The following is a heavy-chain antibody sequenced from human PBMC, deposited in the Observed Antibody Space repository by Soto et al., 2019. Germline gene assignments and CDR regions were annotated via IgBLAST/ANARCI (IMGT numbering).Heavy chain of an antibody. V-gene: IGHV1-69*06. Sequence: SVKVSCKTSGFTFSSYAISWVRQAPGQGLEWMGGIIPIFGTANYAQKFQDRVTITADKSTSTAYMELSSLRSEDTAVYYCASRTTVTSPNYYYCMDVWGQGTTVTVSS. CDR2: IIPIFGTA. J-gene: IGHJ6*02. CDR1: GFTFSSYA. D-gene: IGHD4-17*01. CDR3: ASRTTVTSPNYYYCMDV.